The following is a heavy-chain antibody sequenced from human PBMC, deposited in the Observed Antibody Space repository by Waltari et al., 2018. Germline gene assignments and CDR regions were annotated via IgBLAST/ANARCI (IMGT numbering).Heavy chain of an antibody. D-gene: IGHD3-3*02. V-gene: IGHV3-23*01. CDR3: ARDWRRSLEFFDWLLFALDF. CDR1: GFNFSTHD. Sequence: EVLLLESGGGLVQPGGSLRLSCAASGFNFSTHDMIRVCQAPGKGLEWVSVISYDGRTISSADSVRDRFTISRDNSRNTLYLEMNSLRAEDTAVYYCARDWRRSLEFFDWLLFALDFWGQGTLVAVSS. J-gene: IGHJ4*02. CDR2: ISYDGRTI.